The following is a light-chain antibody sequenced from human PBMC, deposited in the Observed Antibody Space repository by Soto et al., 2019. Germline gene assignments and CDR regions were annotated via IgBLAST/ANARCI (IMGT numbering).Light chain of an antibody. CDR3: SSYTSSSTPLYV. CDR1: SSDVGGYNY. J-gene: IGLJ1*01. CDR2: EVS. Sequence: QPASVSGSPGQSITISCTGTSSDVGGYNYVSWYQQHPGKAPKLMIYEVSNRPSGVSNRFSGSKSGNTASLTISGLQAEDEADYYCSSYTSSSTPLYVFGTGTKVTVL. V-gene: IGLV2-14*01.